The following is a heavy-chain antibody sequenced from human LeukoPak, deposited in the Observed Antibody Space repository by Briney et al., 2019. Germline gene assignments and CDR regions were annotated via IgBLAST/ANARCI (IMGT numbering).Heavy chain of an antibody. J-gene: IGHJ6*03. CDR2: MNPNSGNT. CDR3: ARGLHHYDFWSGHYYYYMDV. D-gene: IGHD3-3*01. Sequence: ASVKVSCKASGYTFTGYYMHWVRQAPGQGLEWMGWMNPNSGNTGYAQKFQGRVTITRNTSISTAYMELSSPRSEDTAVYYCARGLHHYDFWSGHYYYYMDVWGKGTTVTVSS. V-gene: IGHV1-8*03. CDR1: GYTFTGYY.